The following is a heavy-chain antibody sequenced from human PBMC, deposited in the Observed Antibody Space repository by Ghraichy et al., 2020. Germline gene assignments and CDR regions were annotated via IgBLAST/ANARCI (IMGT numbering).Heavy chain of an antibody. CDR1: GGSITSYY. Sequence: SETLSLTCTVSGGSITSYYWSWIRQPAGKGLEWIGRIYSSGNTNYKTSLKSRVTMSVDTSKNRFSLRLTSVTAADTAVYYCARDLRGRMGMDVWGKGTTVTVYS. CDR3: ARDLRGRMGMDV. J-gene: IGHJ6*03. D-gene: IGHD2-15*01. V-gene: IGHV4-4*07. CDR2: IYSSGNT.